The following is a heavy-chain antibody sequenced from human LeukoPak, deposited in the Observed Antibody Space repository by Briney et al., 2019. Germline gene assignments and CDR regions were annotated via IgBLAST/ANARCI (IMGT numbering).Heavy chain of an antibody. CDR1: GFTFSSYS. D-gene: IGHD3-10*01. CDR3: ARGGFGELY. Sequence: GGSLRLSCAASGFTFSSYSMNWVRQAPGRGLEWVSSISSTSTYIYYADSVKGRFTISRDNAKNSLYLQVNSLRAEDTAVYYCARGGFGELYWGQGTLVTVSS. V-gene: IGHV3-21*01. J-gene: IGHJ4*02. CDR2: ISSTSTYI.